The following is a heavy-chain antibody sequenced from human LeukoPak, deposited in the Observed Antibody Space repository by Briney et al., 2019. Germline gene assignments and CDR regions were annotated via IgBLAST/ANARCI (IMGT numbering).Heavy chain of an antibody. CDR1: GFMFSTYE. Sequence: GSLRLSCAASGFMFSTYEMNWIRQPPGKGLEWIGEINHSGSTNYNPSLKSRVTISVDTSKNQFSLKLSSVTAADTAVYYCASSLAIAVAVPYWGQGTLVTVSS. CDR2: INHSGST. J-gene: IGHJ4*02. CDR3: ASSLAIAVAVPY. V-gene: IGHV4-34*01. D-gene: IGHD6-19*01.